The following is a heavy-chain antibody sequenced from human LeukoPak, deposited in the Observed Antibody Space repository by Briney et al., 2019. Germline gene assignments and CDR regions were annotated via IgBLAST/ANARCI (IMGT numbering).Heavy chain of an antibody. V-gene: IGHV4-34*01. CDR3: ARLRYDSSGYYYAYYYYYMDV. Sequence: PSETLSLTCAVYGGSFSGYYWSWIRQPPGKGLEWIGEINHSGSTNYNPSLKSRVTISVDTSKNQFSLKLSSVTAADTAVYYCARLRYDSSGYYYAYYYYYMDVWGKGTTVTISS. CDR2: INHSGST. D-gene: IGHD3-22*01. J-gene: IGHJ6*03. CDR1: GGSFSGYY.